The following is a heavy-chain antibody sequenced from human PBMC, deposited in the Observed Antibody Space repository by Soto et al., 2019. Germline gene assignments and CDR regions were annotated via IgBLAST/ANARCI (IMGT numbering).Heavy chain of an antibody. CDR2: MYHSGIT. CDR3: ARAINDFWSGFSYYFDS. V-gene: IGHV4-31*03. D-gene: IGHD3-3*01. CDR1: GGSISSGGNY. J-gene: IGHJ4*02. Sequence: QVQLQESGPGLVRPSQTLSLTCTVSGGSISSGGNYWTWIRQHPGKGLEWIGYMYHSGITYYNPSLKSRVTISVDTSENQFSLNLGSVTAADTAVYYCARAINDFWSGFSYYFDSWGQGTLITVSS.